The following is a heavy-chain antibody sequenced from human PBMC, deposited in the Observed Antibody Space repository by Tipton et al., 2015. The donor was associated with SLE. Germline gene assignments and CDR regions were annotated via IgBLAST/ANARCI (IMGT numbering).Heavy chain of an antibody. Sequence: QLVQSGAEVKKPGASVKVSCKASGYTFTSYDINWVRQATGQGLEWLGWMNPNSGNTGYAQKFQGRVTMTRNTSISTAYMELSSLRSEDTAVYYCARGKEDCSGGSCYSDYWGQGTLVTVSS. D-gene: IGHD2-15*01. CDR2: MNPNSGNT. CDR3: ARGKEDCSGGSCYSDY. CDR1: GYTFTSYD. V-gene: IGHV1-8*01. J-gene: IGHJ4*02.